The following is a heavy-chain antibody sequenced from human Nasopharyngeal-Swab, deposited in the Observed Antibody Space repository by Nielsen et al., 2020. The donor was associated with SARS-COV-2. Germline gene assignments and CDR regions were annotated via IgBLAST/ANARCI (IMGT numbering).Heavy chain of an antibody. J-gene: IGHJ6*02. CDR2: IKQDGSEK. Sequence: GGSLRLSCAASGFTFSSYWMSWVRQAPGKWLEWVANIKQDGSEKYYVDSVKGRFTISRDNVKNSLYLQMNSLRAEDTALYYCARGYSSSWYDSYYYYYYGMDVWGQGTTVTVSS. V-gene: IGHV3-7*03. D-gene: IGHD6-13*01. CDR1: GFTFSSYW. CDR3: ARGYSSSWYDSYYYYYYGMDV.